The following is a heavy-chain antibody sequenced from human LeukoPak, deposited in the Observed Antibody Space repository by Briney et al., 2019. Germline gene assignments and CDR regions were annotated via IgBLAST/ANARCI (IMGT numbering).Heavy chain of an antibody. CDR1: GFTFSTYG. CDR3: AKDYIGSGSYYDY. D-gene: IGHD3-10*01. V-gene: IGHV3-23*01. CDR2: ISGSGGST. Sequence: GGSLRLSCAASGFTFSTYGMTWVRQAPGKGLEWVSAISGSGGSTYYADSVKGRFTISRDNSKNTLYLQMNSLRAEDTAIYYCAKDYIGSGSYYDYWGQGTLVTVSS. J-gene: IGHJ4*02.